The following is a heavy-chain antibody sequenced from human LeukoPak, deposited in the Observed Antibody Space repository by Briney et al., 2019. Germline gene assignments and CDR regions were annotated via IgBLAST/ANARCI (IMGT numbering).Heavy chain of an antibody. CDR2: IIPIFGTA. V-gene: IGHV1-69*05. CDR1: GGTFSSYA. J-gene: IGHJ4*02. Sequence: SVKVSCKASGGTFSSYAISWVRQAPGQGLEWMGRIIPIFGTANYAQKFQGRVTITTDESTSTAYMELSSLRSQDTAVYYCARASTYCGGDCYSGVDYWGQGTLVTVSS. CDR3: ARASTYCGGDCYSGVDY. D-gene: IGHD2-21*02.